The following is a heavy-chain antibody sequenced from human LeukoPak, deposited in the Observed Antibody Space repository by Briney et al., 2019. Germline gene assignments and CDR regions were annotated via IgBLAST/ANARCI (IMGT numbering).Heavy chain of an antibody. CDR1: GGSFSGYY. V-gene: IGHV4-34*01. Sequence: SETLSLTCAVYGGSFSGYYWSWIRQPPGKGLEWIGSIYYSGSTYYNPSLKSRVTISVDTSKNQFSLKLSSVTAADTAVYYCARRPPLGFDYWGQGTLVTVSS. J-gene: IGHJ4*02. CDR2: IYYSGST. CDR3: ARRPPLGFDY. D-gene: IGHD3-16*01.